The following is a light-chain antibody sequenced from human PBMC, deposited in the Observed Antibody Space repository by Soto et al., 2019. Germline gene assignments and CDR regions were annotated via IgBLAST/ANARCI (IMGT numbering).Light chain of an antibody. Sequence: EMVVTQSPATLSVSPGERATLSCRASHDVSSNLAWYQQKPGQAPSPLIYGASTRATGTPARFSGSGSGTEFTLTISSLQSEDYAVYFCQQYIRWPLTFGGGTKVDIK. V-gene: IGKV3-15*01. CDR3: QQYIRWPLT. CDR1: HDVSSN. J-gene: IGKJ4*01. CDR2: GAS.